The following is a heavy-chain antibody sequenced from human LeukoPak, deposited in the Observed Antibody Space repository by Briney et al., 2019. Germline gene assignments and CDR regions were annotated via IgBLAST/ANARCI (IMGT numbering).Heavy chain of an antibody. Sequence: SETLSLTCTVSGGSISSYYWSWIRQPPGEGLEWIAYISDIGSINYNPSLKSRVTISLDTSKNQFSLKLGSVTAADTAVYYCAGHHSRNTVDFWGQGTLVTVSS. CDR1: GGSISSYY. V-gene: IGHV4-59*08. CDR2: ISDIGSI. D-gene: IGHD2-15*01. CDR3: AGHHSRNTVDF. J-gene: IGHJ4*02.